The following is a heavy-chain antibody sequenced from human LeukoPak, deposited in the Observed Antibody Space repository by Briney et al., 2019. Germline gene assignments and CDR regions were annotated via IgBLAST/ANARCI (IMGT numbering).Heavy chain of an antibody. Sequence: PGGSLRLSCAASGFTFSSYEMNWVRQAPGKGLEWVSYISSSGSTIYYADSVKGRFTISRDNAKNSLYLQMNSLRAEDTAVYYCARGSYSNYALGYYGMDVWGQGTTVTVTS. CDR1: GFTFSSYE. CDR2: ISSSGSTI. J-gene: IGHJ6*02. D-gene: IGHD4-11*01. CDR3: ARGSYSNYALGYYGMDV. V-gene: IGHV3-48*03.